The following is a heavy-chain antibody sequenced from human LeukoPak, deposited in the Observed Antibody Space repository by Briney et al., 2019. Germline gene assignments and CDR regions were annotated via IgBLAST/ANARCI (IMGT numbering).Heavy chain of an antibody. J-gene: IGHJ4*02. D-gene: IGHD5-24*01. Sequence: GGTLRLSCAASGFTFSSYGMSWVRQAPGKGLEWVANIKEDDSEIYYVESVKGRFTISRDNAKNSLYLEMSSLRVEDTAVYFCARLRSLDKWGQGTLVTVS. V-gene: IGHV3-7*01. CDR3: ARLRSLDK. CDR1: GFTFSSYG. CDR2: IKEDDSEI.